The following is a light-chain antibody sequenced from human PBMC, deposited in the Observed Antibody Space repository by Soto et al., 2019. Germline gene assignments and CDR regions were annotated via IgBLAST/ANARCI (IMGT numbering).Light chain of an antibody. CDR2: GAS. J-gene: IGKJ1*01. CDR3: QQYGSSPRT. V-gene: IGKV3-20*01. Sequence: EIVLTQSPGTLSLSPGERATLSCRASQSVSSYLAWYQQKPGQAPRLLIHGASSRAAGIPERFGGSGSGTDFTLTISGLEPEDLAVYYCQQYGSSPRTFGQGTKVDIK. CDR1: QSVSSY.